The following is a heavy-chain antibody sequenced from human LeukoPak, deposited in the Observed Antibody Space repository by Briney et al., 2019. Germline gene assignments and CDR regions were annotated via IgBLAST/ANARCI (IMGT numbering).Heavy chain of an antibody. CDR2: ISYDGSNK. CDR3: ARDTPESDMWFDP. D-gene: IGHD2-15*01. CDR1: GFTFSSYA. V-gene: IGHV3-30*04. Sequence: GGSLRLSCAASGFTFSSYAMHWVRQAPGKGLEWVSIISYDGSNKYYADSVKGRFTISRDNSKNTLYLQMNSLRAEDTAVYYCARDTPESDMWFDPWGQGTLVTVSS. J-gene: IGHJ5*02.